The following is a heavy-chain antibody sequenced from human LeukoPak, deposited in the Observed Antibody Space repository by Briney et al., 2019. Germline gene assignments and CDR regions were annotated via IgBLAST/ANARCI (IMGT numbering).Heavy chain of an antibody. V-gene: IGHV5-51*01. CDR2: IYPGDSGP. CDR1: GYSFTSYC. CDR3: GMSGDRVPLQDDVFDV. D-gene: IGHD1-26*01. J-gene: IGHJ3*01. Sequence: GESLKISCKISGYSFTSYCIGWVRQMPGKGLEWMGIIYPGDSGPTYSPSFQGQVTISVDKSINTAYLQWSSLQASDTAMYYCGMSGDRVPLQDDVFDVWGQGTMVTVS.